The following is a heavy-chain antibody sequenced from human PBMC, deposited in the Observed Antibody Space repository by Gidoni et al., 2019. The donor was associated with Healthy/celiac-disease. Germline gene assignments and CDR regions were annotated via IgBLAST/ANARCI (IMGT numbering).Heavy chain of an antibody. V-gene: IGHV3-43D*04. CDR1: GFSFDDSA. J-gene: IGHJ6*02. CDR2: ISWDGGST. Sequence: EVQLVASVGVVVQPGGSLSLACAATGFSFDDSAMHWLRQAPWKGLEWVSLISWDGGSTYYADSVKGRFTISRDNSKNSLYLQMNSLRAEDTALYYCAKDLVVDWRAARPLWYYYGMDVWGQGTTVTVSS. CDR3: AKDLVVDWRAARPLWYYYGMDV. D-gene: IGHD6-6*01.